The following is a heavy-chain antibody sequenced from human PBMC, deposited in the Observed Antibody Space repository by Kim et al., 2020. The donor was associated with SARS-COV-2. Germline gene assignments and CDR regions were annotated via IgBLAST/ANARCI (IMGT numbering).Heavy chain of an antibody. J-gene: IGHJ6*02. CDR3: AKDRRYYDFWSGLGGMDV. Sequence: GGSLRLSCAASGFTFDDYAMHWVRQAPGKGLEWVSLISGDGGSTYYADSVKGRFTISRDNSKNSLYLQMNSLRTEDTALYYCAKDRRYYDFWSGLGGMDVWGQGTTVTVSS. V-gene: IGHV3-43*02. CDR1: GFTFDDYA. CDR2: ISGDGGST. D-gene: IGHD3-3*01.